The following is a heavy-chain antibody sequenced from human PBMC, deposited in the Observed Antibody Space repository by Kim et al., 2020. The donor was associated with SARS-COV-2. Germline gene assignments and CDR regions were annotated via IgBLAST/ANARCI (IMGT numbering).Heavy chain of an antibody. CDR1: GFTFSSYA. J-gene: IGHJ6*02. D-gene: IGHD3-22*01. CDR3: ARDVGVDSSGYYHGTGYYYGMDV. V-gene: IGHV3-30*04. Sequence: GGSLRLSCAASGFTFSSYAMHWVRQAPGKGLEWVAVISYDGSNKYYADSVKGRFTISRDNSKNTLYLQMNSLRAEDTAVYYCARDVGVDSSGYYHGTGYYYGMDVWGQGTTVTVSS. CDR2: ISYDGSNK.